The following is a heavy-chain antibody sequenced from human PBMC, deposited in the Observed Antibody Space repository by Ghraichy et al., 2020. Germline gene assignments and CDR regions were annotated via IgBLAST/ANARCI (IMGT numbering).Heavy chain of an antibody. V-gene: IGHV3-23*01. D-gene: IGHD3-10*01. CDR1: GFIFSSYA. CDR2: ISGSGLTT. Sequence: GGSLRLSCAASGFIFSSYAMSWVRQAPGKGLEWVSSISGSGLTTHYADSAKDRFTMSRDNSKHTVSLEMNTLRADATAVYYCARSPRWFGEYYHFYMDVWGEGTTVTVSS. CDR3: ARSPRWFGEYYHFYMDV. J-gene: IGHJ6*03.